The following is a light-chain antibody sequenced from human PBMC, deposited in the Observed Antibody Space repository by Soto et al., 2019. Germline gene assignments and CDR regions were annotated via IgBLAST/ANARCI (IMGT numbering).Light chain of an antibody. CDR1: QDINTY. J-gene: IGKJ5*01. CDR2: AAS. CDR3: QQRKSYPIT. V-gene: IGKV1-9*01. Sequence: DIQLTQSPSFLSASVGDRVTITCRASQDINTYLAWYQQKPGKAPKLLIFAASTLQNGVPSRFSGSGSGTEFTVTITSLQPDAFATYYCQQRKSYPITFGQGTRLEIK.